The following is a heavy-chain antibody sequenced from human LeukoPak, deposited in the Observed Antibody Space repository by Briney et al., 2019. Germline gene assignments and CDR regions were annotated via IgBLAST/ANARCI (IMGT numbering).Heavy chain of an antibody. Sequence: PGGSLRRSCAASGFTFSSYGMHWVRQAPGKGLEWVAVISYDGSNKYYADSVKGRFTISRDNSKNTQYLQMNSLRAEDTAVYYCAKGAAITIFGVVEYYFDYWGQGTLVTVSS. CDR2: ISYDGSNK. CDR1: GFTFSSYG. CDR3: AKGAAITIFGVVEYYFDY. D-gene: IGHD3-3*01. V-gene: IGHV3-30*18. J-gene: IGHJ4*02.